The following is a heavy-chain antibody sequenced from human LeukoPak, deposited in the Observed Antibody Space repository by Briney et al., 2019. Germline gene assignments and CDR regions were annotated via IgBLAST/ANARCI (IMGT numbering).Heavy chain of an antibody. CDR3: AKDRPVEYKSDIGNNWFDP. J-gene: IGHJ5*02. CDR1: GFTFSSHG. Sequence: GGSLRLSCAASGFTFSSHGMTWVRQAPGKGLEWVSTISGSGDITFYADSVKGRFTISRDNPKNTLFLQMNSLRAEDTALYYCAKDRPVEYKSDIGNNWFDPWGQGTLVTVSS. CDR2: ISGSGDIT. D-gene: IGHD2-8*02. V-gene: IGHV3-23*01.